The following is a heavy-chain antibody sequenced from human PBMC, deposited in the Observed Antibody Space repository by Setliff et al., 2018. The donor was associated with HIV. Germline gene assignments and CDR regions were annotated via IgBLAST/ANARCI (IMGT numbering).Heavy chain of an antibody. V-gene: IGHV4-61*09. CDR2: IHTSGST. CDR1: GGSISSGSYY. J-gene: IGHJ4*02. Sequence: SETLSLTCTVSGGSISSGSYYWSWIRQPAGKGLEWIGHIHTSGSTKYNPSLKSRVTISADTSKNQFSLNLSSVTAADTAVYYCARHAAGPDGPFDYWGQGTLVTVSS. D-gene: IGHD2-2*01. CDR3: ARHAAGPDGPFDY.